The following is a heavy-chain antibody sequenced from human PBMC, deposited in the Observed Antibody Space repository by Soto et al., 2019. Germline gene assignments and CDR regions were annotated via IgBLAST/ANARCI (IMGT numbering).Heavy chain of an antibody. CDR2: ISSNDAK. D-gene: IGHD2-8*02. CDR3: AHSRPGVLAAYSRY. V-gene: IGHV2-5*01. CDR1: GFSLSTSGVG. J-gene: IGHJ4*02. Sequence: QITLKESGPTLVKPTQTLTLTCTFSGFSLSTSGVGVGWIRQPPGEALEGLALISSNDAKRYSPSLKSRLTITKGTSNNQVVLTMTIRDPVDTGTYYCAHSRPGVLAAYSRYWGQGALVIVSS.